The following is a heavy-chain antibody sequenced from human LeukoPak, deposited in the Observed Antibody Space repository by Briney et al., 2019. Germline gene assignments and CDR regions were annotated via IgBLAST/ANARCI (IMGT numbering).Heavy chain of an antibody. CDR1: GYTFSEFE. D-gene: IGHD5-18*01. CDR3: ARTARYSYDKRSYYYYYMDV. Sequence: ASVTVSCKASGYTFSEFEIHWVRQAPGQGLEWMGWINPDSGNTDYAQKFQDRLTMTRETSTTTAYMELSSLRSEDTAVYYCARTARYSYDKRSYYYYYMDVWGKGTTVTVSS. CDR2: INPDSGNT. V-gene: IGHV1-8*01. J-gene: IGHJ6*03.